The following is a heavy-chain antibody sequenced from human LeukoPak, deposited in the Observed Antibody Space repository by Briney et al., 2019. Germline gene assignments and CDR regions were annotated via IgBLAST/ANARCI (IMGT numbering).Heavy chain of an antibody. V-gene: IGHV4-34*01. CDR2: INHSGST. CDR1: GGSFSGYY. CDR3: ARVGGYSGYDLPNYYYYGMDV. Sequence: SETLSLTCAVYGGSFSGYYWSWIRQPPGKGLEWIGEINHSGSTNYNPSLKSRVTIPVDTSKNQFSLKLSSVTAADTAVYYCARVGGYSGYDLPNYYYYGMDVWGQGTTVTVSS. J-gene: IGHJ6*02. D-gene: IGHD5-12*01.